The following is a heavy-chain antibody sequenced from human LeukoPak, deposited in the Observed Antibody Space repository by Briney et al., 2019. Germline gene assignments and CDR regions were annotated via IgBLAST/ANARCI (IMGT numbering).Heavy chain of an antibody. J-gene: IGHJ4*02. V-gene: IGHV1-2*02. CDR2: INPNSGAT. D-gene: IGHD1-1*01. Sequence: GASVKVSCKASEYTFIGHYMHWVRQAPGQGLEWMGWINPNSGATNYAQKFQGRVTMTRDTSISTAYMELSSLRSDDTAVYYCATSGAGIQLNFFDYWSQGTLVTVSS. CDR1: EYTFIGHY. CDR3: ATSGAGIQLNFFDY.